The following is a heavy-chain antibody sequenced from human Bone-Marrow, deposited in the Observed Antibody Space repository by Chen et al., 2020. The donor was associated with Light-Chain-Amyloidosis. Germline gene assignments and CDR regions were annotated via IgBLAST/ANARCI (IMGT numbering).Heavy chain of an antibody. Sequence: VQLQESGPGVVKPSETLSLTCTVSGVSISSYYWSWIRQTPGQGLEWIGYMYYTGNTYYNPSLKSRVAMSVDTSKNQFSLNLTSVTAADAAVYYCARVPTERWRRGFFDYWGQGILVTVSS. CDR2: MYYTGNT. CDR1: GVSISSYY. CDR3: ARVPTERWRRGFFDY. J-gene: IGHJ4*02. V-gene: IGHV4-59*01.